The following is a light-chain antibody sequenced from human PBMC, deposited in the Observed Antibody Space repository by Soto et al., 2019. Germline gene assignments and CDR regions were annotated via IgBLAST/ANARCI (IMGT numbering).Light chain of an antibody. V-gene: IGLV4-69*01. CDR2: LNSDGSH. CDR1: SGHSSYA. J-gene: IGLJ2*01. Sequence: QSVLTQSPSASASLGDSVKLTCTLSSGHSSYAIAWHQQQPEKGPRYLMKLNSDGSHSKGDGIPDRFSGSSSGAERYLTISSLQSEDEADYYCQTWGTGPLVFGGGTKLTVL. CDR3: QTWGTGPLV.